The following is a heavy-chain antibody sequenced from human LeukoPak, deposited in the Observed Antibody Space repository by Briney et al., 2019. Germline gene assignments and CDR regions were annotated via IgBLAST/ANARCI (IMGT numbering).Heavy chain of an antibody. CDR3: ARGLWFGELSYFDY. J-gene: IGHJ4*02. V-gene: IGHV3-48*03. CDR1: GFTFSSYE. D-gene: IGHD3-10*01. CDR2: ISSSGSTI. Sequence: QPGGSLRLSCAASGFTFSSYEMNWVRQAPGKGLEWVSYISSSGSTIYYADSVKGRFTISRDNAKNSLHLQMNSLRAEDTAVYYCARGLWFGELSYFDYWGQGTLVTVSS.